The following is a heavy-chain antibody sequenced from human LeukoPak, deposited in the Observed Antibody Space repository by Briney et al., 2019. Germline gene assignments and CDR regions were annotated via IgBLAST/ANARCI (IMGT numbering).Heavy chain of an antibody. Sequence: SDTLSLTCTVSRGSISSYHWSWIRQPPGKGLEWIGYIYDSGSTSYNPSLKSRVTISLDTSKNQFSLKLSSVTAADTAVYYCARGPSYPSSTYYYYYGMDVWGQETTVTVSS. D-gene: IGHD2-2*01. CDR1: RGSISSYH. V-gene: IGHV4-59*07. CDR2: IYDSGST. CDR3: ARGPSYPSSTYYYYYGMDV. J-gene: IGHJ6*02.